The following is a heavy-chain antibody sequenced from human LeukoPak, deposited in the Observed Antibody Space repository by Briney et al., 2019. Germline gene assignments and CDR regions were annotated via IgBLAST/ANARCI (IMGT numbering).Heavy chain of an antibody. V-gene: IGHV5-51*01. Sequence: GESLKISCKGSGYSFTSYWIGWVRQMPGKGLEWMGIIYPGDSDTTYSPTFQGQVTISADKSISTAYLQWSSLKASDTAMYYCARRDGYCSSTSCYADYYYGMDVWGQGTTVTVSS. CDR1: GYSFTSYW. D-gene: IGHD2-2*01. CDR3: ARRDGYCSSTSCYADYYYGMDV. J-gene: IGHJ6*02. CDR2: IYPGDSDT.